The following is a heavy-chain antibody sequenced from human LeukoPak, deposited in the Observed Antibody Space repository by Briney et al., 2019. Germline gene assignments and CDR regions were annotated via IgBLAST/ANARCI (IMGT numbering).Heavy chain of an antibody. J-gene: IGHJ3*02. CDR2: VSYSGTT. CDR1: GGSISNSY. V-gene: IGHV4-59*08. D-gene: IGHD3-9*01. Sequence: SETLSLTCTVSGGSISNSYWSWIRQPPGRGLEWIGDVSYSGTTHDNPSLKSRVIMSVDTSKNHFSLQLSSVTAADTAVYFCVRLGYYDILTGYQHDAFDIWGLGTAVTVSS. CDR3: VRLGYYDILTGYQHDAFDI.